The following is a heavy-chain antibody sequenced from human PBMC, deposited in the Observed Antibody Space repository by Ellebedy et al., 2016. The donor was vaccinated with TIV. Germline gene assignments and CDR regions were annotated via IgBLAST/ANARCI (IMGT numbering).Heavy chain of an antibody. CDR2: INTDGSTT. J-gene: IGHJ4*02. Sequence: GESLKISCAASGFTFSSYWMHWVRQAPGKGLVWVSHINTDGSTTNYADSVKGRFTISRDNAKNSLYLQMNSLRAEDTALYYCAEGRYYYDSSGYSHHYFDYWGQGTLVTVSS. CDR1: GFTFSSYW. V-gene: IGHV3-74*01. D-gene: IGHD3-22*01. CDR3: AEGRYYYDSSGYSHHYFDY.